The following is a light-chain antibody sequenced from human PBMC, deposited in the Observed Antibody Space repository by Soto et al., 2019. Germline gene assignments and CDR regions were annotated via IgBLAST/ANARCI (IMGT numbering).Light chain of an antibody. Sequence: DIQLTQSPSFLSASVGDRITITCRASQGIASYLAWFQQKPGKAPELLILAASTLRSGVPSRFSGSGSEIEFTLTVSSLQPEDFAPDYCQQLYNYPRTFGQGTKVEIK. V-gene: IGKV1-9*01. J-gene: IGKJ1*01. CDR1: QGIASY. CDR3: QQLYNYPRT. CDR2: AAS.